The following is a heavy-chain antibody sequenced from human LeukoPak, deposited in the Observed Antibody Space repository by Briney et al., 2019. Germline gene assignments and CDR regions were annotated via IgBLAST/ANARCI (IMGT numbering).Heavy chain of an antibody. J-gene: IGHJ4*02. D-gene: IGHD2-15*01. CDR2: ISAYNGNT. CDR3: ARRSSPYSQASCTGGNCYYYYFDY. V-gene: IGHV1-18*01. CDR1: GYTFTNYG. Sequence: EASVKVSCKASGYTFTNYGISWVRQAPGQGLEWMGWISAYNGNTNYAQNVQGRVTMTTDTSTSTAYMELRSLRSDDTAVYYCARRSSPYSQASCTGGNCYYYYFDYWGQGTPVTVSS.